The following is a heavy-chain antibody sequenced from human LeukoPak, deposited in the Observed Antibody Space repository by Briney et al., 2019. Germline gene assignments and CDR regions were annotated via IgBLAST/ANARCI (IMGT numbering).Heavy chain of an antibody. CDR3: ASPQEYTPYYYYGMDV. CDR2: IIPIFGTA. CDR1: GGTFSSYA. Sequence: ASVKVSCKASGGTFSSYAISWVRQAPGQGLEWMGGIIPIFGTANYAQKFRGRVTITADESTSTAYMELSSLRSEDTAVYYCASPQEYTPYYYYGMDVWGKGTTVTVSS. D-gene: IGHD1-1*01. J-gene: IGHJ6*04. V-gene: IGHV1-69*13.